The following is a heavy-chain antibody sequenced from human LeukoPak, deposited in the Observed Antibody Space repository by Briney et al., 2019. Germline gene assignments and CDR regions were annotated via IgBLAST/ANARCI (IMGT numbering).Heavy chain of an antibody. CDR3: ARIYCSGGSCYYFDY. CDR1: GGSISSGGYS. D-gene: IGHD2-15*01. J-gene: IGHJ4*02. V-gene: IGHV4-30-2*01. Sequence: SETLSLTCAVSGGSISSGGYSWSWIRQPPGKGLEWIGYIYHSGSTNYNPSLKSRVTMSVDTSKNQFSLKLSSVTAADTAVYYCARIYCSGGSCYYFDYWGQGTLVTVSS. CDR2: IYHSGST.